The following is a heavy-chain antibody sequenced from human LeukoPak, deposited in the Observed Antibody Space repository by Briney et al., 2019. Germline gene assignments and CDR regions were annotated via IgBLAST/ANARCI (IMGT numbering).Heavy chain of an antibody. CDR1: GFIFNTYS. V-gene: IGHV3-48*01. CDR2: ISSSSSTI. D-gene: IGHD5-12*01. J-gene: IGHJ4*02. Sequence: GGSLRLSCAASGFIFNTYSMNWVRQAPGKGLEWVSYISSSSSTIYYADSVKGRFTISRDNAENSVYLQMNSLRAEDTAVYYCARDPGLSGYYFDYWGQGTLVTVSS. CDR3: ARDPGLSGYYFDY.